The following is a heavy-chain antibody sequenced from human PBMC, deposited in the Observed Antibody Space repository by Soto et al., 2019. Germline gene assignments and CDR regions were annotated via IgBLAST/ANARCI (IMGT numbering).Heavy chain of an antibody. CDR2: ISGRDGTT. D-gene: IGHD3-9*01. V-gene: IGHV3-23*01. CDR1: GFTFVTYD. J-gene: IGHJ4*02. Sequence: EVQLLESGGGLVQPGGSLRLSCTASGFTFVTYDMTWFRQAPGKGLDWVSTISGRDGTTYYADSVRGRFTISRDNSKNTLYLQMSSLRPEDTAVYYCVKGSWLDDFGGQGTLVTVSS. CDR3: VKGSWLDDF.